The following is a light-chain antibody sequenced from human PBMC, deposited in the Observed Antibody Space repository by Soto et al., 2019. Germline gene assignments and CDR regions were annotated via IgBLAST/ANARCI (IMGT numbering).Light chain of an antibody. J-gene: IGKJ4*01. CDR3: QQSSSNPLT. Sequence: DIPMTQSPSSLSASVGDRVTITCRASQSISSYLNWYQQKPGKAPNLLIYSASKLHSGVPSRFSGSGSGTDFNLIISSLQPEDFATYYCQQSSSNPLTFGGGTRV. V-gene: IGKV1-39*01. CDR2: SAS. CDR1: QSISSY.